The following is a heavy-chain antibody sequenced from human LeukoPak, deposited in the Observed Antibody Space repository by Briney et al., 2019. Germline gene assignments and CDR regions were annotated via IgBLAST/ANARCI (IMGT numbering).Heavy chain of an antibody. J-gene: IGHJ4*02. CDR3: AKGSPPGD. D-gene: IGHD3-16*01. Sequence: GGSLRLSCAASGFTFSDYYMTWIRRAPGKGLEWASYISTTSGFTNYADSVRGRFTISRDNVKNSLYLQMNTLRPEDTAVYYCAKGSPPGDWGQGTLVTVSS. CDR2: ISTTSGFT. CDR1: GFTFSDYY. V-gene: IGHV3-11*05.